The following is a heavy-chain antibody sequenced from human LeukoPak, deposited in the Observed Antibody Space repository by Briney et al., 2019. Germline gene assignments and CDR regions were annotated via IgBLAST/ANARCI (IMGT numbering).Heavy chain of an antibody. V-gene: IGHV3-74*01. J-gene: IGHJ4*02. CDR1: GITFSSNW. CDR3: GSSSSTCCDY. CDR2: INGDGSVT. Sequence: SGGSLRLSCAASGITFSSNWMHWVRQAPGKGLVWVSRINGDGSVTSYADSVKGRFTISRDNAKNTLYLQMNSLRAEDTAVYYCGSSSSTCCDYWGQGALVTVSS. D-gene: IGHD2-2*01.